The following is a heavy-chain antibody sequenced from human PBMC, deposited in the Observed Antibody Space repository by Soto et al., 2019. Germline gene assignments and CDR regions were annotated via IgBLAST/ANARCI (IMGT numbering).Heavy chain of an antibody. V-gene: IGHV3-64D*06. CDR1: GLTFSTYA. J-gene: IGHJ4*02. CDR2: ISANGGST. D-gene: IGHD2-2*01. Sequence: GGSLRLSCSASGLTFSTYAVHWIRQAPGKGLEYVSAISANGGSTYYADSVKGRFTISRDNSKNTVFLQMSSLRTEDTAVYYCVARYCSSTSCYQVDYWGQGTLVTVSS. CDR3: VARYCSSTSCYQVDY.